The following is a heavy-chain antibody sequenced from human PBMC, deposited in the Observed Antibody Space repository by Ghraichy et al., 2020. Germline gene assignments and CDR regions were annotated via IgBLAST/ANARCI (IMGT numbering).Heavy chain of an antibody. Sequence: GESLNISCAASGFTFSSYAMSWVRQAPGKGLEWVSAISGSGGSTYYADSVKGRFTISRDNSKNTLYLQMNSLRAEDTAVYYCAKDVYYYDSSGYPILSGFDYWGQGTLVTVSS. D-gene: IGHD3-22*01. V-gene: IGHV3-23*01. CDR2: ISGSGGST. CDR3: AKDVYYYDSSGYPILSGFDY. CDR1: GFTFSSYA. J-gene: IGHJ4*02.